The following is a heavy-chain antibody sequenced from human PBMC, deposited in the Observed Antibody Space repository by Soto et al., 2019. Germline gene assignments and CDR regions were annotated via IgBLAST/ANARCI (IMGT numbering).Heavy chain of an antibody. CDR3: ATTRGIAVGGSFAS. CDR1: GASISSSSSN. D-gene: IGHD6-19*01. CDR2: FYSGSA. Sequence: SDTLSLTCTVSGASISSSSSNWGWIRQPPGKGLAWIGTFYSGSAYYNPSLKSRVTISVDTSKSQFSLKLNSVAAADTAIYYCATTRGIAVGGSFASWGQGTRVTVSS. J-gene: IGHJ5*01. V-gene: IGHV4-39*01.